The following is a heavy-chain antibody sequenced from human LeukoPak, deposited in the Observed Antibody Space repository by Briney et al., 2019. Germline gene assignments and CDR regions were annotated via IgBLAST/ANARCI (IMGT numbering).Heavy chain of an antibody. CDR3: ARVRIGSYYPIFDY. CDR1: GFTFSSYE. Sequence: PGGSLRLSCAASGFTFSSYEMNWVRQAPGKGLEWVSSISSSSSYIYYADSVKGRFTISRDNAKNSLYLQMNSLRAEDTAVYYCARVRIGSYYPIFDYWGQGTLVTVSS. CDR2: ISSSSSYI. D-gene: IGHD1-26*01. V-gene: IGHV3-21*01. J-gene: IGHJ4*02.